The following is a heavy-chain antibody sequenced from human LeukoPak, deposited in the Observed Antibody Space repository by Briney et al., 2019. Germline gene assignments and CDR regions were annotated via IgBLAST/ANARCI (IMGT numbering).Heavy chain of an antibody. Sequence: GGSLRLSCAASGFTFSTYAMSWVRQAPGKGLEWVSTISGSGANTYYADSVRGRFTISRDNSKNTLYLHMNSLRAEDTAVYYSAKERAGDTNPYYFDYWGQGTLVTVSS. CDR3: AKERAGDTNPYYFDY. CDR1: GFTFSTYA. J-gene: IGHJ4*02. CDR2: ISGSGANT. V-gene: IGHV3-23*01. D-gene: IGHD2-21*01.